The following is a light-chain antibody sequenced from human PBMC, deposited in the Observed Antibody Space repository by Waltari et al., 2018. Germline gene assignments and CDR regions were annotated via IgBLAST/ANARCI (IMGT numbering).Light chain of an antibody. Sequence: QSALTQPASVSVSPGHSVSIFCAGTSNDVGGYNSVSWYQQHPGQAPRVIIYDVSDRPSGVSDRFSGSKSGNTASLTISGLQAEDEADYYCSSQSSNDVVLFGGGTKLTVL. CDR1: SNDVGGYNS. J-gene: IGLJ2*01. CDR3: SSQSSNDVVL. V-gene: IGLV2-14*01. CDR2: DVS.